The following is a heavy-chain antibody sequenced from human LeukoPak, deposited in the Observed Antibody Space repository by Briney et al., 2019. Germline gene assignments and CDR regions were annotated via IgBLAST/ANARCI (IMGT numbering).Heavy chain of an antibody. CDR2: IYTSGST. J-gene: IGHJ5*02. V-gene: IGHV4-61*02. CDR3: AREGGSYLQNWFDP. CDR1: GGSISSGSYY. D-gene: IGHD1-26*01. Sequence: SQTLSLTCTVSGGSISSGSYYWSCIRHPAGKALEWMGRIYTSGSTQYNPPLKSRFTISGDTSKNQFSLKLSSVTAADTAVYYCAREGGSYLQNWFDPWGQGTLVTVSS.